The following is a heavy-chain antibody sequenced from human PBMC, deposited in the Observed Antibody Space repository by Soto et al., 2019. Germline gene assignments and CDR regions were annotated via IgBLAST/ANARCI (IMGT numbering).Heavy chain of an antibody. Sequence: QVQLVESGGGVVQPGRSLRLSCAASGFTFSSYAMHWVRQAPGKGLEWVAVISYDGSNKYYADSVKGRFTITRDNSKNTLYLQMNSLRAEDTAVYYCARDVYCSGGSCYSRGFDYWGQGTLVTVSS. CDR1: GFTFSSYA. V-gene: IGHV3-30-3*01. CDR3: ARDVYCSGGSCYSRGFDY. CDR2: ISYDGSNK. J-gene: IGHJ4*02. D-gene: IGHD2-15*01.